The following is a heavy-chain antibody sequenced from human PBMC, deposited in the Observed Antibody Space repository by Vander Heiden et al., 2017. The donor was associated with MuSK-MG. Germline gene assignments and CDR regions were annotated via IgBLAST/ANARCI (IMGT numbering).Heavy chain of an antibody. CDR3: ARDPDIARGAAGTNAFDV. D-gene: IGHD6-13*01. CDR1: GFTFSSYE. CDR2: ISSSGTTI. J-gene: IGHJ3*01. V-gene: IGHV3-48*03. Sequence: EVQLVESGGGLVQPGGSLRLSCGASGFTFSSYEMNWVRQAPGKGLELVSYISSSGTTIKYAEAVKGRGTISRDNAKNALYRQMNSLRAEESAVSDCARDPDIARGAAGTNAFDVWGQGTMVTVYS.